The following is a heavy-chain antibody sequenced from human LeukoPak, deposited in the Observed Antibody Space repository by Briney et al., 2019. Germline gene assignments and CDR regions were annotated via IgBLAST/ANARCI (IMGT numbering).Heavy chain of an antibody. Sequence: GGSLRLSCAASGFTFSSYGMHWVRQAPGKGLEWVAVISYDGSNKYYADSVKGRFTISRDNSKNTLYLQMNSLRAEDTAVYYCAKDLIGYCSSTSCYVIDYWGQGTLVTVSS. CDR2: ISYDGSNK. D-gene: IGHD2-2*01. V-gene: IGHV3-30*18. CDR1: GFTFSSYG. J-gene: IGHJ4*02. CDR3: AKDLIGYCSSTSCYVIDY.